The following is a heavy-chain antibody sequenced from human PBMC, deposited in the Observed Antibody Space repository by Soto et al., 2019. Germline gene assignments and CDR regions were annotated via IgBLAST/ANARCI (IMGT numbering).Heavy chain of an antibody. CDR2: ISSDNTYI. Sequence: GGSLRLSCAASGFTFSSYSMNWVRQAPGKGLEWVSSISSDNTYIYYVDSVRGRFTISRDNANNSLYLQMNSLRAEDTAVDYFASSTFDYWGQGTLVTVSS. J-gene: IGHJ4*02. CDR3: ASSTFDY. D-gene: IGHD3-16*01. V-gene: IGHV3-21*01. CDR1: GFTFSSYS.